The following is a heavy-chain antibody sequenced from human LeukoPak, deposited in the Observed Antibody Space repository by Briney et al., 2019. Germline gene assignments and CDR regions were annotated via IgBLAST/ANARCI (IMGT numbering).Heavy chain of an antibody. V-gene: IGHV3-7*01. CDR2: INQAGRAS. D-gene: IGHD6-19*01. CDR3: ARPRGSGWYVPEEYYFDY. Sequence: GGSLSLFCAPSGFTFSTYWMTWVRQAAGGGGEWVANINQAGRASYQVHSVKGRFTISRDNAKNSLLLQMNSLHGEEPAVYLCARPRGSGWYVPEEYYFDYCGPKTLVTVSS. CDR1: GFTFSTYW. J-gene: IGHJ4*02.